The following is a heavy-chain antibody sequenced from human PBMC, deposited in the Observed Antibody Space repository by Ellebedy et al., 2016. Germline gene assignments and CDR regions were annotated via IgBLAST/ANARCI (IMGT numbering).Heavy chain of an antibody. CDR3: AKDGLLRDSYNTFDY. J-gene: IGHJ4*02. V-gene: IGHV3-23*01. Sequence: GGSLRLSCAASGFTFSSYAMSWVRQAPGKGLEWVSAISGSGGSTYYADSVKGRFTISRDNSKNTLYLQMNSLRAEDTAVYYCAKDGLLRDSYNTFDYWGQGTLVTVSS. D-gene: IGHD5-24*01. CDR1: GFTFSSYA. CDR2: ISGSGGST.